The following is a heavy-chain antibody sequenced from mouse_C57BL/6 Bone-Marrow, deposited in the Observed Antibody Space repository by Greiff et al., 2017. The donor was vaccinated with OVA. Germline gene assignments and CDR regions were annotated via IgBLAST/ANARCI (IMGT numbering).Heavy chain of an antibody. V-gene: IGHV5-6*01. CDR1: GFTFSSYG. J-gene: IGHJ2*01. CDR3: ARHGDYGSFFDY. Sequence: EVKLMESGRDLVKPGGSLKLSCAASGFTFSSYGMSWVRQTPDKRLEWVATISSGGSYTYYPDSVKGRFTISRDNAMNTLYLQMSSLKSEDTAMYYGARHGDYGSFFDYWGQGTTLTVSS. CDR2: ISSGGSYT. D-gene: IGHD1-1*01.